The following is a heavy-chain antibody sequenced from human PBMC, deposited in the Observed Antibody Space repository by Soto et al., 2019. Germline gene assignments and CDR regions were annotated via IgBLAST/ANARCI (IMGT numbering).Heavy chain of an antibody. J-gene: IGHJ5*02. D-gene: IGHD2-2*01. CDR3: ARDADIVVVPVRSGKPMSWFDP. Sequence: SVKVSCKASGGTFNSYAISWVRQAPGQGLEWMGGIIPIFGTANYAQKFQGRVTITADESTSTAYMELSSLRSEDTAVYYCARDADIVVVPVRSGKPMSWFDPWGQGTLVTVSS. CDR1: GGTFNSYA. CDR2: IIPIFGTA. V-gene: IGHV1-69*13.